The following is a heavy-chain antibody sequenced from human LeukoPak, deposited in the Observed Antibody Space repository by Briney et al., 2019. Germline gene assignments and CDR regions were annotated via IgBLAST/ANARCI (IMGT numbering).Heavy chain of an antibody. Sequence: SQTLSLTCTVSGGSISSGGYYWSWIRQHPGKGLEWIGYIYYSGSTYYTPSLKSRVTISVDTSKNQFSLKLSSVTAADTAVYYCARDSITMPYYFDYWGQGTLVTVSS. CDR1: GGSISSGGYY. CDR2: IYYSGST. J-gene: IGHJ4*02. CDR3: ARDSITMPYYFDY. V-gene: IGHV4-31*03. D-gene: IGHD3-10*01.